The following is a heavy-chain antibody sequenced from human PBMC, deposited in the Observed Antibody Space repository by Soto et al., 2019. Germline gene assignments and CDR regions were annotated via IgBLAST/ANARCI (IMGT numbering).Heavy chain of an antibody. J-gene: IGHJ6*02. D-gene: IGHD5-18*01. Sequence: SQTLSLTCAISGDSVSSNSAAWNWIRQSPSRGLEWLGGTYYRSKWYNDYAVSVKSRITINPDTSKNQFSLQLNSVTPEDTAVYYCARDRVRSGYSYGPVDYYYGMDVWGQGTTVTVSS. CDR3: ARDRVRSGYSYGPVDYYYGMDV. CDR2: TYYRSKWYN. CDR1: GDSVSSNSAA. V-gene: IGHV6-1*01.